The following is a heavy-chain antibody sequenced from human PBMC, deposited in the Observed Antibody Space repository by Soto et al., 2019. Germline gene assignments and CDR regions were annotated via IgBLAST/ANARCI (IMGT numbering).Heavy chain of an antibody. J-gene: IGHJ6*02. V-gene: IGHV1-18*04. CDR2: ISVYNGNT. CDR1: GYTFTSYG. CDR3: ARISVIITYYYYGMDV. D-gene: IGHD3-22*01. Sequence: ASVKVSCKASGYTFTSYGISWVRQAPGQGPEWMGWISVYNGNTNYAQKLQGRVTMTTDTSTSTAYMELRSLRSDDTAVYYCARISVIITYYYYGMDVWGQGTTVTVSS.